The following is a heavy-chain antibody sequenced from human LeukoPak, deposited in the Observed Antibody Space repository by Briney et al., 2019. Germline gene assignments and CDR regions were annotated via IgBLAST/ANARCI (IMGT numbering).Heavy chain of an antibody. CDR1: GFTFSSYA. V-gene: IGHV3-30-3*01. D-gene: IGHD5-18*01. CDR2: ISYDGSNK. Sequence: PGGSLRLSCAASGFTFSSYAMHWVRQAPGKGLEWVAVISYDGSNKYYADSVKGRFTISRDNSKNTLYLQMNSLRAEDTAVYYCARARHTAMVTPPGYWGQGTLVTVSS. J-gene: IGHJ4*02. CDR3: ARARHTAMVTPPGY.